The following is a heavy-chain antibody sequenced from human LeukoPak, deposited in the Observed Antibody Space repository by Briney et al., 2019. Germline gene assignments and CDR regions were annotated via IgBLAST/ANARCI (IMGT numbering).Heavy chain of an antibody. CDR3: VTESSGYSYGY. CDR2: INPSGGST. D-gene: IGHD5-18*01. Sequence: ASVTVSCKASGYTFTIYYMHWVRQPPGQGLEWMGIINPSGGSTSYAQKFQGRVTMTRDTSTSTVYMELSSLNSEDTAVYYCVTESSGYSYGYWGQGTRVTVSS. J-gene: IGHJ4*02. CDR1: GYTFTIYY. V-gene: IGHV1-46*01.